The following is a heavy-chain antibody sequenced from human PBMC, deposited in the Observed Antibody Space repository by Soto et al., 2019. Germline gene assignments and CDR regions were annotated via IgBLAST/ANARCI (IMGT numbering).Heavy chain of an antibody. J-gene: IGHJ4*02. V-gene: IGHV4-4*07. CDR2: IFSSGST. CDR3: AREGSYSAYNFAHGIQLWSFDF. Sequence: SETLSLTCTVSGGSINTFYWSWVRQPAGKGLEWIGRIFSSGSTSFNPSLGSRVAMSVDTSKNHFSPNLSSVTAADMAVYYCAREGSYSAYNFAHGIQLWSFDFWGQGALVTVSS. D-gene: IGHD5-12*01. CDR1: GGSINTFY.